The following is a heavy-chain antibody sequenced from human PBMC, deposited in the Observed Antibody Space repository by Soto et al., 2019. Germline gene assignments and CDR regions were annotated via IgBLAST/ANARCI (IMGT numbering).Heavy chain of an antibody. CDR1: GSTFSSYT. D-gene: IGHD2-2*01. CDR2: IIPIFDLP. V-gene: IGHV1-69*08. CDR3: ARDEAAYQLVPAAITAMDV. J-gene: IGHJ6*02. Sequence: QVQLVQSGAEVKKPGSSVKVSCKASGSTFSSYTITWVRQAPGQGLEWMGRIIPIFDLPIYAQKFQGRVPITAANSTTTASMELSSLKSEDPAVYSCARDEAAYQLVPAAITAMDVWGQATTVIVSS.